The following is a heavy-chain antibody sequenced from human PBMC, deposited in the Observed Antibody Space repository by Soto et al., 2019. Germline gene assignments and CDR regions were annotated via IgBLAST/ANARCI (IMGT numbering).Heavy chain of an antibody. D-gene: IGHD7-27*01. CDR3: ARGWGRIFDY. V-gene: IGHV4-34*01. Sequence: QVQLQQWDVGLLKPSETLSLTCAVYGGSFSGYYWNWIRQPPGKGLEWIGEINHSGSTNYNPSLKSRVTISVDTSKNQFSLKLSSVTAADTAVYYCARGWGRIFDYWGQGTLVTVSS. J-gene: IGHJ4*02. CDR2: INHSGST. CDR1: GGSFSGYY.